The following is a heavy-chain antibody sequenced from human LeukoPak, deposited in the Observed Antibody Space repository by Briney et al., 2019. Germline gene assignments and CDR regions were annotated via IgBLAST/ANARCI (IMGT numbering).Heavy chain of an antibody. CDR1: GFTISSNY. V-gene: IGHV3-53*01. CDR2: IYSGGST. CDR3: ASSYYDSGSYYNY. J-gene: IGHJ4*02. D-gene: IGHD3-10*01. Sequence: GGSLRLSCAASGFTISSNYMSWVRQAPGKGLEWVSVIYSGGSTHYADSVKGRFTISRDNSKNTLYLQMNSLRAEDTAVYYCASSYYDSGSYYNYWGQGTLVTVSS.